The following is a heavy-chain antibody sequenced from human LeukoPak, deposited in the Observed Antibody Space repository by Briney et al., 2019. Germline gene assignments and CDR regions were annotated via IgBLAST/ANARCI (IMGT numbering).Heavy chain of an antibody. Sequence: GGSLRLSCRASRFSFSDYDMHWVRQAPGKGLEWVAVISSDGSRKHYGDSVKGRFTISRDNSESTLFLQMNSLRTDDTSVYFCAKYAYNWNAPDGFDMWGQGTMVIVSS. CDR1: RFSFSDYD. D-gene: IGHD1-1*01. CDR3: AKYAYNWNAPDGFDM. V-gene: IGHV3-30*18. J-gene: IGHJ3*02. CDR2: ISSDGSRK.